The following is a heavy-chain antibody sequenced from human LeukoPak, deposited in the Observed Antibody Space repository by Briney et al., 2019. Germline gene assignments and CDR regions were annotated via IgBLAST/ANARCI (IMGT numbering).Heavy chain of an antibody. CDR2: ISGDGGST. D-gene: IGHD2-21*01. V-gene: IGHV3-43*02. Sequence: PGGSPRLSCAVSGFTFDDYAMPWVRQAPGKGLEWVCLISGDGGSTYYADSVKGRFTISRDNSKNSLYLQMNSLRTEDTALYYCAKDISAITPSPPWMDVWGQGTTVTVSS. J-gene: IGHJ6*02. CDR3: AKDISAITPSPPWMDV. CDR1: GFTFDDYA.